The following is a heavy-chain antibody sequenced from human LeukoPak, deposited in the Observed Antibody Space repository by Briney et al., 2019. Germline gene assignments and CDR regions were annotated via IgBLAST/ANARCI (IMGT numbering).Heavy chain of an antibody. D-gene: IGHD5-24*01. CDR3: ARGRGRDGYNEYYYYYYGMDV. Sequence: SETLSLTCAVYGGSFSGYYWSWIRQPPGKGLEWIGENNHSGSTNYNPSLKSRVTISVDTSKNQFSLKLSSVTAADTAVYYCARGRGRDGYNEYYYYYYGMDVWGQGTTVTVSS. J-gene: IGHJ6*02. CDR2: NNHSGST. CDR1: GGSFSGYY. V-gene: IGHV4-34*01.